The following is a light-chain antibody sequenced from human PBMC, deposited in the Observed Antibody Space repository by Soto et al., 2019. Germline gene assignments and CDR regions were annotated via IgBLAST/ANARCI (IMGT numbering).Light chain of an antibody. CDR2: QTS. J-gene: IGKJ1*01. V-gene: IGKV3-11*01. Sequence: EIVLPKSPATLSSFPGDRVTLSCMASQYINTRLAWYQHRPGQAPRLLIYQTSIRAAGIPARFSASGTGTDFTLTISDVQPEDFAVYYCHQRQSWPRTFGQRAKVDIK. CDR1: QYINTR. CDR3: HQRQSWPRT.